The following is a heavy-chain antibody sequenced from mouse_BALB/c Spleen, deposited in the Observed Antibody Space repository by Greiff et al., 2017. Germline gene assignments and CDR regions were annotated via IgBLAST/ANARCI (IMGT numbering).Heavy chain of an antibody. J-gene: IGHJ1*01. CDR1: GFSLTSYG. V-gene: IGHV2-2*02. CDR2: IWSGGST. CDR3: ARPLYDYDWYFDV. Sequence: VKLVESGPGLVQPSQSLSITCTVSGFSLTSYGVHWVRQSPGKGLEWLGVIWSGGSTDYNAAFISRLSISKDNSKSQVFFKMNSLQANDTAIYYCARPLYDYDWYFDVWGAGTTVTVSS. D-gene: IGHD2-4*01.